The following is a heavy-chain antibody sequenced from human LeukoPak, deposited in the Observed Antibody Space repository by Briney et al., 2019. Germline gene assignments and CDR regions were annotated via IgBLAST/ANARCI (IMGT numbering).Heavy chain of an antibody. J-gene: IGHJ5*02. V-gene: IGHV1-8*01. CDR2: MNPNSGNT. CDR1: GYTFTSYD. D-gene: IGHD3-10*01. Sequence: ASVKVSCKASGYTFTSYDINWVRQATGQGLEWMGWMNPNSGNTGYAQKFQGRVTMTRNTSISTAYMELSRLRSDDTAVYYCARAPAGSGSYYIGRFDPWGQGTLVTVSS. CDR3: ARAPAGSGSYYIGRFDP.